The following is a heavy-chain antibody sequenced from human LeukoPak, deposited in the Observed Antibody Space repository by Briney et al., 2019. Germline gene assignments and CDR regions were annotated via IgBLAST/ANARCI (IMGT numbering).Heavy chain of an antibody. Sequence: PGGSLRLSCAASGFTFDDYAMHWVRQAPGKGLEWVSLISWDGGSTYCADSVKGRFTISRDNSKNSLYLQMNSLRAEDTALYYCAKERGYSYGLGDWGQGTLVTVSS. J-gene: IGHJ4*02. CDR2: ISWDGGST. V-gene: IGHV3-43D*03. D-gene: IGHD5-18*01. CDR1: GFTFDDYA. CDR3: AKERGYSYGLGD.